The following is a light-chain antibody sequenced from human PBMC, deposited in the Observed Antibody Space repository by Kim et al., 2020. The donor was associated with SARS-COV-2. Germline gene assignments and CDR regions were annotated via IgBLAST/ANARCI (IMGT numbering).Light chain of an antibody. J-gene: IGLJ3*02. CDR1: SSNIGSNY. V-gene: IGLV1-47*01. Sequence: QSVLTQPPSASGTPGQRVTISCSGSSSNIGSNYVYWYQQLPGTAPKLLICKNNQRPSGLPDRFSGSKSGTSASLAISGLRSEDEADYYCAAWDDSLSGRVFGGGTKLTVL. CDR3: AAWDDSLSGRV. CDR2: KNN.